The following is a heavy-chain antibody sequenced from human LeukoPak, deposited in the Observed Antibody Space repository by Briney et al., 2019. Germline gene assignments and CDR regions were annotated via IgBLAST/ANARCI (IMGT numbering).Heavy chain of an antibody. V-gene: IGHV3-48*03. CDR2: ISSSGSTI. CDR3: AMYSGSYEKWIDY. J-gene: IGHJ4*02. D-gene: IGHD1-26*01. Sequence: GGSLRLSCAASGFTFSSYEMNWVRQAPGKGLEWVSYISSSGSTIYYADSVKGRFTISRDNAKNSLYLQMNSLRAEDTAVYYCAMYSGSYEKWIDYWGQGTLVTVSS. CDR1: GFTFSSYE.